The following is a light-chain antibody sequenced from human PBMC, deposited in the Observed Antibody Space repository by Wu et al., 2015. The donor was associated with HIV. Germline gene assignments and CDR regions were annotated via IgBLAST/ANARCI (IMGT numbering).Light chain of an antibody. J-gene: IGKJ4*01. CDR1: QSVNSK. CDR3: QQYNYWPS. Sequence: EVVMTQFPATLSVSAGDRATLSCRASQSVNSKIAWYQQKPGQAPRLLVYGPSTRATGVPARFTGSGSGTDFTLTITSLQSKDFAVYFCQQYNYWPSFGGGTKVEL. CDR2: GPS. V-gene: IGKV3-15*01.